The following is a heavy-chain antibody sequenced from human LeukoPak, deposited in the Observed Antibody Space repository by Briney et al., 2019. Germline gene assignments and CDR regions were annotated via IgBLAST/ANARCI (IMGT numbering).Heavy chain of an antibody. D-gene: IGHD6-19*01. V-gene: IGHV4-61*01. Sequence: SETLSLTCTVSGGSVSSGSYYWSWIRQPPGKGLEWIGYIYYSGSTNYNPSLKSRVTISVDTSKNQFSLKLSSVTAADTAVYYCARSPLRPPTYSSGWHSWAFDPWGQGTLVTVSS. CDR2: IYYSGST. CDR1: GGSVSSGSYY. J-gene: IGHJ5*02. CDR3: ARSPLRPPTYSSGWHSWAFDP.